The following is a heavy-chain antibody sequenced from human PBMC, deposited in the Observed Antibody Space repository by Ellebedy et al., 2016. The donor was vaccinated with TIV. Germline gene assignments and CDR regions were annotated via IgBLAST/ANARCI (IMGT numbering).Heavy chain of an antibody. D-gene: IGHD3-10*01. CDR2: ISYDGSNK. V-gene: IGHV3-30*18. CDR3: AKDLGTGSGSGSPEY. J-gene: IGHJ4*02. Sequence: PGGSLRLSCAASGFTFSSYGMHWVRQAPGKGLEWVAAISYDGSNKYYADSVKGRFTISRDNSKNTLYLQMSSLRAEDTAVYYCAKDLGTGSGSGSPEYWGQGTLVTVSS. CDR1: GFTFSSYG.